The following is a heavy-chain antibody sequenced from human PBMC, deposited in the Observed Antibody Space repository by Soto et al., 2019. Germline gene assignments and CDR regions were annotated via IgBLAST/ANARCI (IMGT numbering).Heavy chain of an antibody. CDR3: ARGVREHCTYGVCDRTRNYYLDY. CDR1: GGSISGYY. D-gene: IGHD2-8*01. V-gene: IGHV4-59*01. Sequence: PSGSLCLTCGVSGGSISGYYWTWIRQPPGKGLEWVGYINYSGSTNYNPSLKSGVTMSGDTSKNQFSLKLNSVTAADTAVYYRARGVREHCTYGVCDRTRNYYLDYWGQGTLVTVSS. J-gene: IGHJ4*02. CDR2: INYSGST.